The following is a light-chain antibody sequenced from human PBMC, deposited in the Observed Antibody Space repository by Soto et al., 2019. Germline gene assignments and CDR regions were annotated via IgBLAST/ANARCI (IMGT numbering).Light chain of an antibody. CDR3: QQRSNWPPLT. CDR2: DAS. Sequence: EIVMTQSPVTLSVSPGERATLSCRASESVGSNLAWYQQKPGQPPRLLIYDASMRETGVPPRFSGSGSGTDFTLTISSLEPEDFAVYYCQQRSNWPPLTFGGGTKVDIK. V-gene: IGKV3-11*01. J-gene: IGKJ4*01. CDR1: ESVGSN.